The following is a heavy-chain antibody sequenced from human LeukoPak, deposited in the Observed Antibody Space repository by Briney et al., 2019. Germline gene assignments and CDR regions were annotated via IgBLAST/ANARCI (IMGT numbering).Heavy chain of an antibody. CDR3: ARVPYYDSSGRYYFDY. J-gene: IGHJ4*02. D-gene: IGHD3-22*01. CDR1: GGSISSSSYY. V-gene: IGHV4-39*07. Sequence: SETLSLTCTVSGGSISSSSYYWGWIRQPPGKGREGIGSIYYSGSTYYNPSLKSRVTISVDTSKNQFSLKLSSVTAADTAVYYCARVPYYDSSGRYYFDYWGQGTLVTVSS. CDR2: IYYSGST.